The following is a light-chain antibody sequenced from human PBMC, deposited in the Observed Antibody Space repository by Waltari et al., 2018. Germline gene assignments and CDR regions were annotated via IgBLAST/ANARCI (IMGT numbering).Light chain of an antibody. CDR1: QIVLYSSINKNY. V-gene: IGKV4-1*01. CDR3: QQYYTTPWT. Sequence: DIVMTQSPDSLTVSLGERATINCKSSQIVLYSSINKNYLAWYQQPPGQPPKLLIYWASTRDSGVPDRFSGSGSGTDFTLTISSLQAEDVAVYYCQQYYTTPWTFGQGTQVEIK. J-gene: IGKJ1*01. CDR2: WAS.